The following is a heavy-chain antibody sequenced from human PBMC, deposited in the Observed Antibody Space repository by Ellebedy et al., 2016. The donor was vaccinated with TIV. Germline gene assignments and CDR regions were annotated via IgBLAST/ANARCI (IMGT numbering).Heavy chain of an antibody. D-gene: IGHD2-8*01. V-gene: IGHV1-69*13. CDR2: IIPIFGTA. J-gene: IGHJ6*03. Sequence: SVKVSXXASGGTFSSYAISWVRQAPGQGLEWMGGIIPIFGTANYAQKFQGRVTITADESTSTAYMELSSLRSEDTAVYYCASPEIHCTNGVCSSDYYYYYMDVWGKGTTVTVSS. CDR1: GGTFSSYA. CDR3: ASPEIHCTNGVCSSDYYYYYMDV.